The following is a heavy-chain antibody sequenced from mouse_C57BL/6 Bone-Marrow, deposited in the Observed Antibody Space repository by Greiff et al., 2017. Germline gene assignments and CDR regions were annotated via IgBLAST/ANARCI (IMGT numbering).Heavy chain of an antibody. D-gene: IGHD2-2*01. CDR2: IDPETGGT. CDR3: TRGGLRRFAY. J-gene: IGHJ3*01. CDR1: GYTFTDYE. Sequence: VQLQQSGAELVRPGASVTLSCKASGYTFTDYEMHWVKQTPVHGLEWIGAIDPETGGTAYNQKFKGKAILTAAKSSSTAYMELRSLTSEDSAVYYCTRGGLRRFAYWGQGTLVTVSA. V-gene: IGHV1-15*01.